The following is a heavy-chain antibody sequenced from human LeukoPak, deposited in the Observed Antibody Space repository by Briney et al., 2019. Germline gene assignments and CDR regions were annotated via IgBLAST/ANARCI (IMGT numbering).Heavy chain of an antibody. J-gene: IGHJ4*02. D-gene: IGHD3-3*01. CDR2: VHLDGRT. Sequence: SETLSLTCTVSGGSISSSGYYWGWIRQPPGKGLEWIGEVHLDGRTNYNPSLKSRLIMSVDLPENHISLKLTSVTAADTAVYYCAREGGFYRPLDYSGQGTLVTVSS. CDR1: GGSISSSGYY. CDR3: AREGGFYRPLDY. V-gene: IGHV4-39*07.